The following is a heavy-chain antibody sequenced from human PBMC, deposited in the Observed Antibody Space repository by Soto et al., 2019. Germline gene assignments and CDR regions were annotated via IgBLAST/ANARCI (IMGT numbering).Heavy chain of an antibody. Sequence: ASVKVSCKASGYTFTSYAMHWVRQAPGQRLEWMGWINAGNSNTKYSQKFQGRVTITRDTSASTAYMELSSLRSEDTAVYYCATHPFYRDAFDIWGQGTMVTVSS. CDR1: GYTFTSYA. J-gene: IGHJ3*02. CDR2: INAGNSNT. V-gene: IGHV1-3*01. CDR3: ATHPFYRDAFDI.